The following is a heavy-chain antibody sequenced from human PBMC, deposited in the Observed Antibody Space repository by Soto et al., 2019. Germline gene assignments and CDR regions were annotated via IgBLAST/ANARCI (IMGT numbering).Heavy chain of an antibody. CDR2: ISYDGSNQ. CDR3: ATDYNWNYWAAFDI. Sequence: QVQLVESGGGVVQPGRSLRLSCAASGFTFSSYGMHWVRQAPGKGLEWVAVISYDGSNQYYADSVKGRFTISRDNSKNTLYLQMNSLRAEDTAVYYCATDYNWNYWAAFDIWGQGTMVTVSS. J-gene: IGHJ3*02. D-gene: IGHD1-7*01. V-gene: IGHV3-30*03. CDR1: GFTFSSYG.